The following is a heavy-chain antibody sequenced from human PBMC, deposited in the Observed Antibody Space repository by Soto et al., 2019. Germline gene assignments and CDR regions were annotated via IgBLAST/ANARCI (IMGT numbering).Heavy chain of an antibody. J-gene: IGHJ6*02. CDR1: GYTFTSYD. D-gene: IGHD2-2*01. CDR2: MNPNSGNT. CDR3: ARGLSCISTSCYRYYYYGMDV. V-gene: IGHV1-8*01. Sequence: ASVKVSCKASGYTFTSYDINWVRQATGQGLEWMGWMNPNSGNTGYAQKFQGRVTMTRNTSISTAYMELSSLRSEDTAVYYCARGLSCISTSCYRYYYYGMDVWGQGTTVTVSS.